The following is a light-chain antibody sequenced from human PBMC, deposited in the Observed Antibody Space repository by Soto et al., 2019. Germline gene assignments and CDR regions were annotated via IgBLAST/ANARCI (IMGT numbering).Light chain of an antibody. J-gene: IGKJ1*01. CDR1: QNINNY. CDR2: AAS. CDR3: QQYNNWPPWT. V-gene: IGKV1-39*01. Sequence: DIQMTQSPSPLSASVGDRVTITCRASQNINNYLNWYQQKPGKAPKLLIYAASSLQSGVPARFSGSGTGTDFTLTINSLQSEDVGVYYCQQYNNWPPWTFGQGTKVDIK.